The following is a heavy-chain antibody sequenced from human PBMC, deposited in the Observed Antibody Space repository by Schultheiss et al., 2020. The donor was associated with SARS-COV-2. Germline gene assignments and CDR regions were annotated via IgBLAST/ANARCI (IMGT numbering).Heavy chain of an antibody. CDR2: IYSGGST. CDR1: GFTVSSNY. V-gene: IGHV3-53*01. Sequence: GGSLRLSCAASGFTVSSNYMSWVRQAPGKGLEWVSVIYSGGSTYYADSVKGRFSISRDNSKNTLCLQMNSLRAEDTAVYYCTIIAAAGRVFVWGQGTLVTVSS. CDR3: TIIAAAGRVFV. J-gene: IGHJ4*02. D-gene: IGHD6-13*01.